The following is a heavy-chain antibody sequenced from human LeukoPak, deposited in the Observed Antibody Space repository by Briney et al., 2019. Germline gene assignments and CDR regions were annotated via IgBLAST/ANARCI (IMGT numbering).Heavy chain of an antibody. CDR1: GGTFSSYI. J-gene: IGHJ4*02. CDR2: IIPIFGTS. Sequence: ASVKVSCKASGGTFSSYIISWVRQAPGQGLEWMGGIIPIFGTSNYALKFQGRVTIIADESTSTVYMELSSLRSEDTAVYYCASGIAVAGRFDYWGQGTLVTVSS. CDR3: ASGIAVAGRFDY. V-gene: IGHV1-69*13. D-gene: IGHD6-19*01.